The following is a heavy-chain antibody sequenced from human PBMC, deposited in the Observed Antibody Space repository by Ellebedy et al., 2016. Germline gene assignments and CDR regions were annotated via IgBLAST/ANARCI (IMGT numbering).Heavy chain of an antibody. CDR3: ARGRLMMRAARRNAYFEDY. D-gene: IGHD6-6*01. V-gene: IGHV4-34*01. CDR1: NGSFSGYF. J-gene: IGHJ4*02. Sequence: SETLSLTCAVSNGSFSGYFWTWIRQPPGEGLEWIGEINHGGSTNFNPSLESRVTMSVDTSKKQFSMKLSSLTAADTAVYYCARGRLMMRAARRNAYFEDYWGQGTLVTVSS. CDR2: INHGGST.